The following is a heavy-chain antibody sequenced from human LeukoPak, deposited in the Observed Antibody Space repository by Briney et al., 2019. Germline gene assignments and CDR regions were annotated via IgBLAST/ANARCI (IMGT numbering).Heavy chain of an antibody. CDR2: INGDGSST. V-gene: IGHV3-74*01. CDR3: ARELSGSYYD. Sequence: GGSLRLSCVGSGFTFSSYWMHWVRQAPGKGLVWVSRINGDGSSTNYADSVKGRFTISRDNAKNTLHLQMNSPKAEDTAVYYCARELSGSYYDWGPGTLATVSS. J-gene: IGHJ4*02. CDR1: GFTFSSYW. D-gene: IGHD1-26*01.